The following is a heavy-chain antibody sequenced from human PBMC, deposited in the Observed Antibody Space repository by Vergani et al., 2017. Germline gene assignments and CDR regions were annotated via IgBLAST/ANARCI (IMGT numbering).Heavy chain of an antibody. D-gene: IGHD2-2*01. Sequence: EVQLLESGGDLVQPGGSLRLSCAASGFTFIMHAMSWVRQAPGKGLEWVSTLSASDRRTHYADSVKGRFTISRDNSKNTLFLHMNSLRAEDTAVYYCAKDQSYCSSTSCDAFDIWGQGTMVTVSS. V-gene: IGHV3-23*01. CDR2: LSASDRRT. CDR1: GFTFIMHA. CDR3: AKDQSYCSSTSCDAFDI. J-gene: IGHJ3*02.